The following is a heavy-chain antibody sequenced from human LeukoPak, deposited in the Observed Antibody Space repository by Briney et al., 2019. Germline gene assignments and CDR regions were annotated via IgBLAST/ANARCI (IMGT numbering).Heavy chain of an antibody. Sequence: GGSLRLSCAASGFTFSSYWMSWVRQAPGKGLEWVVNIKQDGSEKYYVDSVKGRFTISRDNAKNSLYLQMNSLRAEDTAVYYCAREIKTYYYDSSGGGYFDYWGQGTLVTVSS. CDR2: IKQDGSEK. V-gene: IGHV3-7*01. CDR1: GFTFSSYW. J-gene: IGHJ4*02. D-gene: IGHD3-22*01. CDR3: AREIKTYYYDSSGGGYFDY.